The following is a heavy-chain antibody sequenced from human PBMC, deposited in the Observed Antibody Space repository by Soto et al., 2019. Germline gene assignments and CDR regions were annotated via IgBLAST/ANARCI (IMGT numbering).Heavy chain of an antibody. CDR1: GFTFSSYV. CDR3: AKGSASTRPYYFDC. D-gene: IGHD6-6*01. J-gene: IGHJ4*02. V-gene: IGHV3-23*01. Sequence: GGSLRLSCAASGFTFSSYVMSWVRQAPGKGLEWVSAIAPSGGGTYYADSVKGRFTISRDDSKDTLYLQMNSLRGEDTALYYCAKGSASTRPYYFDCWGQGTLVTV. CDR2: IAPSGGGT.